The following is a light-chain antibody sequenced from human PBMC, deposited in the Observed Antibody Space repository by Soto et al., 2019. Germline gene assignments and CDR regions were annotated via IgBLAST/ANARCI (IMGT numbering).Light chain of an antibody. CDR3: QQYGSTPTT. CDR1: QTVSSSY. V-gene: IGKV3-20*01. Sequence: EIVLTQSPGTVSLSPGETVTLSCRASQTVSSSYLAWYQQKPGQAPRLLIYGATSRATGVPDRFSGGGSGTDFTLTSSRLEPEDFAGYNCQQYGSTPTTFGGGTKVEIK. CDR2: GAT. J-gene: IGKJ4*01.